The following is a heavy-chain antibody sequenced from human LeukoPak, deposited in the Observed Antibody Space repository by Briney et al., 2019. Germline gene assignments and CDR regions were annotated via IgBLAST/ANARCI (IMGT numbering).Heavy chain of an antibody. J-gene: IGHJ6*02. Sequence: SETLSLTCAASGGSISSSNWWSWVRQPPGKGLEWIGEIFHSGNTNYNPSLKNRVTVSVDKSKNQFSLKLSSVTAADTAVYYCARKQLTLTGTMRPLQNGMDVWGQGTTVTVSS. V-gene: IGHV4-4*02. CDR3: ARKQLTLTGTMRPLQNGMDV. CDR1: GGSISSSNW. D-gene: IGHD1-20*01. CDR2: IFHSGNT.